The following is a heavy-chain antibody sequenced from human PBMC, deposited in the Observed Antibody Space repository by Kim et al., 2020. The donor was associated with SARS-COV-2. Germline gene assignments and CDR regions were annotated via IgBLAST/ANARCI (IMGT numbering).Heavy chain of an antibody. D-gene: IGHD3-10*01. CDR2: IYYSGST. V-gene: IGHV4-59*08. Sequence: SETLSLTCTVSGGSISSYYWSWIRQPPGKGLEWIGYIYYSGSTNYNPSLKSRVTISVDTSKNQFSLKLSSVTAADTAVYYCAISEYYYGFDYWGQGTLVT. J-gene: IGHJ4*02. CDR1: GGSISSYY. CDR3: AISEYYYGFDY.